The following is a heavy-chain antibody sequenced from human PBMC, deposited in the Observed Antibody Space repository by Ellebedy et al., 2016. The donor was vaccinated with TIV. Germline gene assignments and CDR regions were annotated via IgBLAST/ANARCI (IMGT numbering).Heavy chain of an antibody. Sequence: PSETLSLTCTVSGGSXSSYYXSWILQPPGKGLVWISRINSDGSSTSYADSVKGRFTISRDNAKNTLYLQMNSLRAEDTAVYYCAREDYYDSSVDYWGQGTLVTVSS. CDR3: AREDYYDSSVDY. CDR1: GGSXSSYY. CDR2: INSDGSST. D-gene: IGHD3-22*01. V-gene: IGHV3-74*01. J-gene: IGHJ4*02.